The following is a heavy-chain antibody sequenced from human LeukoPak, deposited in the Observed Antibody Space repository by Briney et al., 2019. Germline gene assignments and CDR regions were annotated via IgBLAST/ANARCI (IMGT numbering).Heavy chain of an antibody. D-gene: IGHD3-9*01. Sequence: ASVKVSCKASGGTFISYAISWVRQAPGQGLEWMGGIIPIFGTANYARKFQGRVTITADESTSTAYMELSSLRSEDTAVYYCAAGVYYDILTGYFFTSRQQFDYWGQGTLVTVSS. CDR2: IIPIFGTA. CDR1: GGTFISYA. V-gene: IGHV1-69*13. J-gene: IGHJ4*02. CDR3: AAGVYYDILTGYFFTSRQQFDY.